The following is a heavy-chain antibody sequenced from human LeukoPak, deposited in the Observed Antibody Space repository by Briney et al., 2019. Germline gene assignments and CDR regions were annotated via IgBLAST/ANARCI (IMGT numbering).Heavy chain of an antibody. D-gene: IGHD3-22*01. Sequence: ASVKVSCKASGYTFTSYGISWVRQAPGQGLEWMGWISAYNGNTNYAQKLQGRVTMTTDTSTSTAYMELRSLRSDDTAVYYCAREPLSSGYDNYYYYYMDVWGKGTTVTVPS. CDR3: AREPLSSGYDNYYYYYMDV. V-gene: IGHV1-18*01. J-gene: IGHJ6*03. CDR2: ISAYNGNT. CDR1: GYTFTSYG.